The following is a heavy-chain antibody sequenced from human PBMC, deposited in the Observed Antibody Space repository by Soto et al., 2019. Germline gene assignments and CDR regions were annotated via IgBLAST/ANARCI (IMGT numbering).Heavy chain of an antibody. CDR2: VSHDGRNT. V-gene: IGHV3-30*18. CDR3: AKGGRQWLVTSDFNY. D-gene: IGHD6-19*01. J-gene: IGHJ4*02. Sequence: VQLVESGGGVVQPGRSLRLSCAASGFTFSDYAMHWVRQAPGKGLEWVAVVSHDGRNTHYAYSVKGRFTISRDSSKNAVSMEMTSLRAEDTAVYYCAKGGRQWLVTSDFNYWGQGALVTVSS. CDR1: GFTFSDYA.